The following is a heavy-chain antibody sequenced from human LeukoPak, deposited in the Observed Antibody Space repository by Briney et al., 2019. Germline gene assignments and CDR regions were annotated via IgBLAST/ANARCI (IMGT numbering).Heavy chain of an antibody. CDR1: GFTVSSNY. CDR2: IYSDANT. D-gene: IGHD6-19*01. V-gene: IGHV3-53*05. Sequence: PGGSLRLSCAASGFTVSSNYMSWVRQAPGKGLEWVSIIYSDANTYYADSVKGRFTIFRDNSKNTLYLQMNSLRAEDTAVYYCARILDSAWGELGYWGQGTLVTVSS. CDR3: ARILDSAWGELGY. J-gene: IGHJ4*02.